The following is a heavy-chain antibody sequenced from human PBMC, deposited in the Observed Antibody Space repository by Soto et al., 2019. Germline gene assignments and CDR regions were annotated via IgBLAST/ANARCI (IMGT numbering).Heavy chain of an antibody. J-gene: IGHJ6*02. Sequence: QVQLVESGGGVVQPGRSLRLSCAASGFTFSSYGMHWVRQAPGKGLEWVAVISYDGSNKYYADSVKGRFTISRDNSKNTLYLQMNSLRAEDTAVYYCAKDRPKEHHYGMDVWGQGTTVTVSS. CDR3: AKDRPKEHHYGMDV. CDR2: ISYDGSNK. V-gene: IGHV3-30*18. CDR1: GFTFSSYG. D-gene: IGHD2-21*01.